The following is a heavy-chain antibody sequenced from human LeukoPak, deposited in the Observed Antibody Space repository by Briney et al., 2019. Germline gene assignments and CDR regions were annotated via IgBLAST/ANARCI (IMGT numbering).Heavy chain of an antibody. V-gene: IGHV3-21*01. D-gene: IGHD2-21*02. CDR3: ARDRGGRVVVTATYFDS. CDR2: INSGSNYI. Sequence: GGSLRRSCAASGFPFSSYTINWARQPPGKGLEWVTSINSGSNYIFYADSVKGRFTISRDNGKNSLSLQMNSLRAEDTAVYYCARDRGGRVVVTATYFDSWGQGTLVTVSS. J-gene: IGHJ4*02. CDR1: GFPFSSYT.